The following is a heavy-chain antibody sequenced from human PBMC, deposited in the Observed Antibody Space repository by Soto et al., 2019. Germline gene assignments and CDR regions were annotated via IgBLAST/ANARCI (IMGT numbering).Heavy chain of an antibody. Sequence: QVQLQESGPGLVKPSQTLSLTCTVSGGSISSGGYYWSWIRQHPGKGLEWIGYIYYSGSTYYNPSLKRRVTIPVDTAKNQFSLKLSSVTAADTAVYYCARGPSIVVGPARLDPWGQGTLVTVSS. V-gene: IGHV4-31*03. D-gene: IGHD2-21*02. CDR3: ARGPSIVVGPARLDP. J-gene: IGHJ5*02. CDR2: IYYSGST. CDR1: GGSISSGGYY.